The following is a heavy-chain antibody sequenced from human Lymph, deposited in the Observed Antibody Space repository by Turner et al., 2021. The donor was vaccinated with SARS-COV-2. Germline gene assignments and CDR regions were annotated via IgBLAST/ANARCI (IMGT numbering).Heavy chain of an antibody. Sequence: EVQLVETGGGLIQPGGSLRISCAASGFTVSSNYMTWVRQAPGKGLEWVSLIYSGGSTYYADSVKGRFTISRDNSKNTLYLQMNSLRAEDTAIYYRARDLQLYGMDVWGQGTTVTVSS. CDR3: ARDLQLYGMDV. D-gene: IGHD1-1*01. CDR1: GFTVSSNY. J-gene: IGHJ6*02. CDR2: IYSGGST. V-gene: IGHV3-53*02.